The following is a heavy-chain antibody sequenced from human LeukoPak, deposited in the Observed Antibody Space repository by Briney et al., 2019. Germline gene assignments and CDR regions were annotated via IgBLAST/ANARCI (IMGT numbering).Heavy chain of an antibody. Sequence: GGSLRLSCTASGFTFDGYAMSWVRQAPGKGLEWLGFIRRKTNGGTTEYAASVKGRFIISRDDSKSITYLQMNSLKTEDTAVYYCTRGDYGDYYDLDYWGQGTLVTVSS. D-gene: IGHD4-17*01. CDR2: IRRKTNGGTT. CDR1: GFTFDGYA. V-gene: IGHV3-49*04. CDR3: TRGDYGDYYDLDY. J-gene: IGHJ4*02.